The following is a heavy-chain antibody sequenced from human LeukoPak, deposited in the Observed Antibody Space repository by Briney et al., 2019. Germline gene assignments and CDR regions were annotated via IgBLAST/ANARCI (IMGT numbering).Heavy chain of an antibody. J-gene: IGHJ4*02. D-gene: IGHD1-20*01. CDR2: ISSSSSYI. V-gene: IGHV3-21*01. Sequence: GGSLRLSCAASGFTFTSYSMNWVRQAPGKGLEWVSLISSSSSYIYYADSVKGRFTISRDNAKNSLYLQMRSLRAEDTAVYYCARESITGHRDFDYWGQGTLVTVSS. CDR1: GFTFTSYS. CDR3: ARESITGHRDFDY.